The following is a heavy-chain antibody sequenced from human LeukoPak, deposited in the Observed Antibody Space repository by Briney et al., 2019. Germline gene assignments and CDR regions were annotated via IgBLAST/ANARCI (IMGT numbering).Heavy chain of an antibody. CDR3: ARTLNWPNWFDP. J-gene: IGHJ5*02. Sequence: SETLSLTCTVSAGSINSGNYYWSWIRQPAGKGLEWIGRIYTSGSTNYNPSLKSRVTISTDTSKNQFSLKLSSVTAADTAVYYCARTLNWPNWFDPWGQGTLVTVSS. CDR1: AGSINSGNYY. V-gene: IGHV4-61*02. CDR2: IYTSGST.